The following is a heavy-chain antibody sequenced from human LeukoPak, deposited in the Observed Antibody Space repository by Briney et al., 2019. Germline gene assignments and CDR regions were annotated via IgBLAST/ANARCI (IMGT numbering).Heavy chain of an antibody. CDR2: ISGSGGST. D-gene: IGHD2-15*01. CDR3: APRVVGSAPFDY. Sequence: GGTLRLSCAVSGFTFSSYGMSWVRQAPGKGLEWVSGISGSGGSTYYADSVKGRFTISRDNSKNTLYLQMNSLRAEDTAVYYCAPRVVGSAPFDYWGQGTLVTVSS. V-gene: IGHV3-23*01. CDR1: GFTFSSYG. J-gene: IGHJ4*02.